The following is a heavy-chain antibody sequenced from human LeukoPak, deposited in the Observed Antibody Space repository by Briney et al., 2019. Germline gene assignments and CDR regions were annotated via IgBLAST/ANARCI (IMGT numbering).Heavy chain of an antibody. D-gene: IGHD6-19*01. V-gene: IGHV3-53*01. Sequence: GGSLRLSCAASGFTVSSNYMSWVRQAPGKGLEWVSVIYSGGSTYYADSVKGRFTISRDNSKNTLYLQMNSLRAEDTAVYYCARDQGSGWYIIAFDIWGQGTMVTVSS. CDR2: IYSGGST. J-gene: IGHJ3*02. CDR1: GFTVSSNY. CDR3: ARDQGSGWYIIAFDI.